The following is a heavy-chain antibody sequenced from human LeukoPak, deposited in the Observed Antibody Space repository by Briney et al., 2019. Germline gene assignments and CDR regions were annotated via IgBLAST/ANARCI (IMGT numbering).Heavy chain of an antibody. CDR1: GGSISSYY. Sequence: ASETLSLTCTVSGGSISSYYWSWIRQPAGKGLEWIGRIYTSGSTNYNPSLKSRVTMSVDTSKNQFSLKLSSVTAADTAVYYCARSGSYGDPRYYYYYGMDVWGQGTTVTVSS. CDR2: IYTSGST. CDR3: ARSGSYGDPRYYYYYGMDV. D-gene: IGHD4-17*01. V-gene: IGHV4-4*07. J-gene: IGHJ6*02.